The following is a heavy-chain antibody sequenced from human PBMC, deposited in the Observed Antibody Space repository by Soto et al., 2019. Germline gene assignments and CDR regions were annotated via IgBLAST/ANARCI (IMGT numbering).Heavy chain of an antibody. D-gene: IGHD3-16*01. V-gene: IGHV4-30-4*01. CDR1: GGSTSSDNY. Sequence: SETLSLTCTVSGGSTSSDNYWSWIRQPPGKGLEWIGHIYYSGNTDYNPSLKSRLAISIDTSKNQFSLKLSSVTAADTAVYFCAREGGESSDGLYYFDSWGQGSLVTISS. CDR3: AREGGESSDGLYYFDS. J-gene: IGHJ4*02. CDR2: IYYSGNT.